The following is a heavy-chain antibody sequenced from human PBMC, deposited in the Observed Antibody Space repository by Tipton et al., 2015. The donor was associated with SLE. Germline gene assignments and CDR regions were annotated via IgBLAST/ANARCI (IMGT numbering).Heavy chain of an antibody. V-gene: IGHV5-51*03. Sequence: QSGAEVKKPGESLKISCKGSGYSFTTYWIGWVRQMPGKGLAWMGNIYPGDSDTRYSPSFQGQVTISADKSISTAYLQWSSLKASDTAMYYCARRPSGFTIPGAWFDPWGQGTLVTVSS. D-gene: IGHD3-9*01. CDR3: ARRPSGFTIPGAWFDP. J-gene: IGHJ5*02. CDR1: GYSFTTYW. CDR2: IYPGDSDT.